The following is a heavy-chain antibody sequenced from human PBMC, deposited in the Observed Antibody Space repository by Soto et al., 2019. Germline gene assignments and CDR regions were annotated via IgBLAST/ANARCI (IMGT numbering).Heavy chain of an antibody. V-gene: IGHV1-69*06. CDR2: IIPIFGTA. CDR3: ARGALRGGSGSPISAYYYGMDV. D-gene: IGHD3-10*01. Sequence: SVKVSCKASGGTFSSYAISWVRQAPGQGLEWMGGIIPIFGTADYAQKFQGRVTITADKSTSTAYMELSSLRSEDTAVYYCARGALRGGSGSPISAYYYGMDVWGQGTTVTVSS. CDR1: GGTFSSYA. J-gene: IGHJ6*02.